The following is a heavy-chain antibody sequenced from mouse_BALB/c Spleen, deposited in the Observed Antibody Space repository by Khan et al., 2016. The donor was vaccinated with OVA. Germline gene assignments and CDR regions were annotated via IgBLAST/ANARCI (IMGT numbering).Heavy chain of an antibody. D-gene: IGHD1-1*01. CDR1: GFTFSTYG. Sequence: EVALVESGGDLVEPGGSLKLSCAASGFTFSTYGMSWVRQTPDKRLEWVATISTGGHYTYYPDSVRGRFTISRDNAKNTLYLQMTSLKSEDTAMFYCARLAYYYDSEGFAYWGQGTLVTVSA. J-gene: IGHJ3*01. V-gene: IGHV5-6*01. CDR2: ISTGGHYT. CDR3: ARLAYYYDSEGFAY.